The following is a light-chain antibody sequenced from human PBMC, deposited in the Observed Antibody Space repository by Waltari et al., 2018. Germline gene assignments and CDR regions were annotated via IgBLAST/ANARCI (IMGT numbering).Light chain of an antibody. CDR1: QSISSW. V-gene: IGKV1-5*03. CDR3: QQYNSYSKS. CDR2: KAS. J-gene: IGKJ4*01. Sequence: DIQMTQSPSTLSASVGDRVTITFRASQSISSWLAWYQQKPGKAPKPLIYKASSLESGVPSRFSGSGSGTEFTLTISSLQPDDFATYYGQQYNSYSKSFGGGTKVEIK.